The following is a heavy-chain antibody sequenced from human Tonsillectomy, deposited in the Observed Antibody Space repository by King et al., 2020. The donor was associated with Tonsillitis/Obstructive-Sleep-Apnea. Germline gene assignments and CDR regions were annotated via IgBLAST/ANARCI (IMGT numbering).Heavy chain of an antibody. CDR1: GFTFSSYA. D-gene: IGHD3-22*01. CDR3: ARNWAMIVVVTPILDA. CDR2: ISYDGSKK. V-gene: IGHV3-30*04. Sequence: VQLVESGGGVVQPGRSLRLSCAASGFTFSSYAMYWVRQAPGKGLEWVAAISYDGSKKHYSDSVKGRFTISRDNSKNTLYLQMNSLRAEDTAVYYCARNWAMIVVVTPILDAWGKGTPVTVSS. J-gene: IGHJ6*04.